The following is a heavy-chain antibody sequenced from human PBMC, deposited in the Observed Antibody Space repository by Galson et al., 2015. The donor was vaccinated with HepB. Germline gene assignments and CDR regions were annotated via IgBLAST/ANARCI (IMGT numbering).Heavy chain of an antibody. CDR1: GFTFSSYA. J-gene: IGHJ6*03. D-gene: IGHD2-15*01. CDR2: ISYDGSNK. CDR3: ARDGGCSGGSCYSHYYYYMDV. V-gene: IGHV3-30-3*01. Sequence: SLRLSCAASGFTFSSYAMHWVRQAPGKGLEWVAVISYDGSNKYYADSVKGRFTISRDNSKNTLYLQMNSLRAEDTAVYYCARDGGCSGGSCYSHYYYYMDVWGKGTTVTVSS.